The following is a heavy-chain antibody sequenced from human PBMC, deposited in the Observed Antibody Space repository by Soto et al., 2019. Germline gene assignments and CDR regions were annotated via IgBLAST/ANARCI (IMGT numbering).Heavy chain of an antibody. CDR3: ARGSPLHRLLSRTLGSLHWFDP. CDR2: IYHTGGT. D-gene: IGHD2-2*01. J-gene: IGHJ5*02. V-gene: IGHV4-4*02. CDR1: GTSISSTYW. Sequence: PSETLSLTCAVSGTSISSTYWWSWVRQPPGRGLEWIGEIYHTGGTNYNPSLKSRVTISVDKSNNQFSLKLSSVTAADTAVYYCARGSPLHRLLSRTLGSLHWFDPWGQGTLVTVSS.